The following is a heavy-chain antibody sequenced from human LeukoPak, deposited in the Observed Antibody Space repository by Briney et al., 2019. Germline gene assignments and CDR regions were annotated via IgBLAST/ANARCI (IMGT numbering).Heavy chain of an antibody. CDR1: GGSISSDY. Sequence: SETLSLTCTVSGGSISSDYWSWIRQPPGKGLEWIGYIYYSGSTNYNPSLKSRVTISVDTSKNQFSLKLSSVPAADTAVYYCGRASIWFDPWGQGPLVTVSS. D-gene: IGHD3-3*02. J-gene: IGHJ5*02. V-gene: IGHV4-59*01. CDR3: GRASIWFDP. CDR2: IYYSGST.